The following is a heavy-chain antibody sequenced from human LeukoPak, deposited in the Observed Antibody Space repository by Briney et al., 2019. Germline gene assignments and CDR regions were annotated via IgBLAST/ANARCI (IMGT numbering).Heavy chain of an antibody. Sequence: GGSLRLSCAASGFTFSSYAMSWVRQAPGKGLEWVSTFSVSGGNTYYADSVKGRFTISRDNSKNPLYLQLNSLRVEDRAGYYCAKSGVNRFDYWGQGTLVTVSS. CDR3: AKSGVNRFDY. V-gene: IGHV3-23*01. CDR1: GFTFSSYA. CDR2: FSVSGGNT. D-gene: IGHD1-26*01. J-gene: IGHJ4*02.